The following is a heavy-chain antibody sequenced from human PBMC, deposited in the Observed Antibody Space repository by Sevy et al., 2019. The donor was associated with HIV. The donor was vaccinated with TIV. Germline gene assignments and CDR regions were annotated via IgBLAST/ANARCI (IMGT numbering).Heavy chain of an antibody. J-gene: IGHJ4*02. CDR2: IQYDGNNK. D-gene: IGHD6-13*01. Sequence: GGSLRLSCAASGFTFSHYGMHWVRQAPGKGLEWVTFIQYDGNNKYYADSVKGRFTTSRDNSKNMFFLQRNDLRAEDTALYYCAKNTAAAGVGGFDYWGQGALVTVSS. CDR1: GFTFSHYG. V-gene: IGHV3-30*02. CDR3: AKNTAAAGVGGFDY.